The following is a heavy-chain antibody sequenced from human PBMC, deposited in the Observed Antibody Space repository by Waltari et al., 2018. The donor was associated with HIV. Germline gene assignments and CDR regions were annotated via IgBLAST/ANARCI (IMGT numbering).Heavy chain of an antibody. CDR3: TGQGGIATFGVVVDV. J-gene: IGHJ6*02. V-gene: IGHV3-73*01. Sequence: EVQLVESGGGLVQPGGSLKLSCAASGFTFSGSAIHWARQGSGKGLEGSGRIRNKANSYATAYAASVKGRFTVSRDDSKNTAFLQMSSLKIEDTAVYYCTGQGGIATFGVVVDVWGQGTTVIV. CDR2: IRNKANSYAT. CDR1: GFTFSGSA. D-gene: IGHD3-3*01.